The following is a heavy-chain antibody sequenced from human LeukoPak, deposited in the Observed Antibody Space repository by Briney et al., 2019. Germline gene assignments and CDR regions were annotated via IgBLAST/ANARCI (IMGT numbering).Heavy chain of an antibody. J-gene: IGHJ6*02. V-gene: IGHV4-39*07. CDR2: INHSGST. Sequence: PSETLSLTCTVSGGSISSSSYYWGWIRQPPGKGLEWIGEINHSGSTNYNPSLKSRVTISVDTSKNQFSLKLSSVTAADTAVYYCARGLGRYSYGTHYYGMDVWGQGTTVTVSS. D-gene: IGHD5-18*01. CDR3: ARGLGRYSYGTHYYGMDV. CDR1: GGSISSSSYY.